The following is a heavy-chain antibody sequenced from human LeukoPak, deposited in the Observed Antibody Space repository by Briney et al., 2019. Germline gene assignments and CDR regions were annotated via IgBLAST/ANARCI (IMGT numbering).Heavy chain of an antibody. CDR2: INWNGGST. CDR3: ARSGRGGAFDI. CDR1: GFTFDDYG. Sequence: PGGSLRLSCAASGFTFDDYGMSWVRHAPGKGLEWVSGINWNGGSTGYADSVKGRFTISRDNAKNTQYLQMSSLRAEDTAVYYCARSGRGGAFDIWGQGTMVTVSS. J-gene: IGHJ3*02. D-gene: IGHD1-26*01. V-gene: IGHV3-20*04.